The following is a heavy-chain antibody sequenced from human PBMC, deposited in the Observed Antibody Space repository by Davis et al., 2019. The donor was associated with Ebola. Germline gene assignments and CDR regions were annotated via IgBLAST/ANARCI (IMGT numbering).Heavy chain of an antibody. CDR3: AKVYNFGYPFDY. D-gene: IGHD5-18*01. CDR2: ISSGGGSS. V-gene: IGHV3-23*01. Sequence: GGSLRLSCAASGFSFSSYAMSWVRQAPGKGLEWVSAISSGGGSSYYADSVKGRFTISRDNSKNTLYLQMSSLRAEDTAVYYCAKVYNFGYPFDYWGQGTLVTVSS. CDR1: GFSFSSYA. J-gene: IGHJ4*02.